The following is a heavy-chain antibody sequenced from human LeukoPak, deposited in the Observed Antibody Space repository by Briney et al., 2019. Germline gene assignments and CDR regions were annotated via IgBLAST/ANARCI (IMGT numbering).Heavy chain of an antibody. V-gene: IGHV3-21*01. CDR2: ISSSSSYI. Sequence: KTGGSLRLSCAASGFTFSSYAMHWVRQAPGKGLEWVSSISSSSSYIYYADSVKGRFTISRDNAKNSLYLQMNSLRAEDTAVYYCAREFSNLLDYWGQGTLVTVSS. D-gene: IGHD4-11*01. CDR3: AREFSNLLDY. CDR1: GFTFSSYA. J-gene: IGHJ4*02.